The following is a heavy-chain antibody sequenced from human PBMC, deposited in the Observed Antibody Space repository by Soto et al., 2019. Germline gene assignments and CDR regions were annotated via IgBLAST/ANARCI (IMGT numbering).Heavy chain of an antibody. D-gene: IGHD3-10*01. V-gene: IGHV3-21*01. CDR2: ISSSGTYI. CDR3: AREGNYHEF. Sequence: PGWSLRLACETSVFPFVIYTMNWVRQAPGKGLEWVSSISSSGTYIDYADSVEGRFAISRDDAKNSVFLEMTSLRVDDTAVYYCAREGNYHEFWGQGTLVTVSS. J-gene: IGHJ4*02. CDR1: VFPFVIYT.